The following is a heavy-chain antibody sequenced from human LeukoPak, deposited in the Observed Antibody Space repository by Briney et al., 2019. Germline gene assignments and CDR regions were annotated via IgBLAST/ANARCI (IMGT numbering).Heavy chain of an antibody. V-gene: IGHV1-69*01. J-gene: IGHJ4*02. CDR2: IIPIFGTA. CDR1: GGTFSSYA. Sequence: SVKVSCKASGGTFSSYAISWVRQAPGQGLEWMGGIIPIFGTANYAQKFQGRVTITADESTSTAYMEPSSLRSEDTAVYYCARDVDTAMVTSLRYWGQGTLVTVSS. CDR3: ARDVDTAMVTSLRY. D-gene: IGHD5-18*01.